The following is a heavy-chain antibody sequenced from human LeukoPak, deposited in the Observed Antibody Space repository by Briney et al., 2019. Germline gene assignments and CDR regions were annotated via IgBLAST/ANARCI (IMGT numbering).Heavy chain of an antibody. J-gene: IGHJ3*02. Sequence: GGSLRLSCAASGFTFSSYAMSWVRQAPGKGLEWVSAISGSGGSTYYADSVKGRFTISRDNSKNTLYLQMNSLRAEDTAVYYCAKVGDYYYDSSGYYYGDAFDIWGQGTMVTVSS. V-gene: IGHV3-23*01. CDR3: AKVGDYYYDSSGYYYGDAFDI. D-gene: IGHD3-22*01. CDR2: ISGSGGST. CDR1: GFTFSSYA.